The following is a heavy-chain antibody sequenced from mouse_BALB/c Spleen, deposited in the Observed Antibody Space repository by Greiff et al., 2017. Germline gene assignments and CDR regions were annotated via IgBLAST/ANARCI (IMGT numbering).Heavy chain of an antibody. CDR1: GFTFSSYA. Sequence: EVQLVESGGGLVKPGGSLKLSCAASGFTFSSYAMSWVRQSPEKRLEWVAEISSGGSYTYYPDTVTGRFTISRDNAKNTLYLEMSSLRSEDTAMYYCARHYYGSRDYAMDYWGQGTSVTVSS. V-gene: IGHV5-9-4*01. J-gene: IGHJ4*01. CDR2: ISSGGSYT. CDR3: ARHYYGSRDYAMDY. D-gene: IGHD1-2*01.